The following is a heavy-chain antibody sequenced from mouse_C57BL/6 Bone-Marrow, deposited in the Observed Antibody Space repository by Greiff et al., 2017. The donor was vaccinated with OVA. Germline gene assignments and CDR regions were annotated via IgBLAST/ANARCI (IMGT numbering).Heavy chain of an antibody. D-gene: IGHD1-1*01. CDR3: ARTPHYGSTWFAY. J-gene: IGHJ3*01. CDR2: ISNLAYSI. V-gene: IGHV5-15*01. Sequence: EVQVVESGGGLVQPGGSLKLSCAASGFTFSDYGMAWVRQAPRKGPEWVAFISNLAYSIYYADTVTGRFTISRENAKNTLYLEMSSLRSEDTAMYYCARTPHYGSTWFAYWGQGTLVTVSA. CDR1: GFTFSDYG.